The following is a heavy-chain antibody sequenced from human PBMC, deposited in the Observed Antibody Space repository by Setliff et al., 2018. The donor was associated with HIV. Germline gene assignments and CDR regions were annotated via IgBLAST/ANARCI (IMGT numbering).Heavy chain of an antibody. D-gene: IGHD1-20*01. Sequence: PSETLSLTCAVSGVSVTSHFWSWIRQPPGKGLEWIGYFSYSGGTNSNPSLKSRVTISVDTSKNHVSLKMRSVTAADTAVYYCARDFGDNSGWDLWGQGILVTVSS. CDR1: GVSVTSHF. J-gene: IGHJ5*02. V-gene: IGHV4-59*02. CDR2: FSYSGGT. CDR3: ARDFGDNSGWDL.